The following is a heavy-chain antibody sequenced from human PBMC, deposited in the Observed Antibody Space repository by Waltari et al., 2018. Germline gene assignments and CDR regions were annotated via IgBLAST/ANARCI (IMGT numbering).Heavy chain of an antibody. D-gene: IGHD6-19*01. CDR3: ARESSVAGLDY. J-gene: IGHJ4*02. CDR1: GFTFSSFS. Sequence: EVQLVESGGGLVQPGGSLRLSCAASGFTFSSFSMNWVRQAPGKGLEWVSYISSSSSTIYYADSVKGRFTISRDNAKNSLYLQMNSLRAEDTAVYYCARESSVAGLDYWGQGTLVTVSS. V-gene: IGHV3-48*01. CDR2: ISSSSSTI.